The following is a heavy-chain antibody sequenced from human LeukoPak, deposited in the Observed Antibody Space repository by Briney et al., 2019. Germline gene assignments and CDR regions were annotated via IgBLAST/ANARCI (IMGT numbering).Heavy chain of an antibody. V-gene: IGHV4-59*01. CDR3: ARSDYSNSYFAY. Sequence: PSETLSLTCTVSGGSISSYYWSWIRQPPGKGLEWIGYIYYSGSTNYNPSLKSRVTISVDTSKNKFSLKLSSVTAADTAVYYCARSDYSNSYFAYWGQGTLVTVSS. D-gene: IGHD4-11*01. J-gene: IGHJ4*02. CDR2: IYYSGST. CDR1: GGSISSYY.